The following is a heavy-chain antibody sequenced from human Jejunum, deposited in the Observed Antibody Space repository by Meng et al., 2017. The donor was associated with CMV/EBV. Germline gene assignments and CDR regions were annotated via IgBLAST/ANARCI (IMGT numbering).Heavy chain of an antibody. V-gene: IGHV4-61*02. CDR1: GGSISSGSYY. CDR3: MREAGGY. J-gene: IGHJ4*02. Sequence: QGPLQGSGPELVKPSQTLSLTCIVSGGSISSGSYYWSWIRQPAGKGLEWIGHIYSSGSTNYNPSLKSRVTISLDTSKNQFSLKLSSVTAADTAVYYCMREAGGYWGQGTLVTVSS. D-gene: IGHD3-16*01. CDR2: IYSSGST.